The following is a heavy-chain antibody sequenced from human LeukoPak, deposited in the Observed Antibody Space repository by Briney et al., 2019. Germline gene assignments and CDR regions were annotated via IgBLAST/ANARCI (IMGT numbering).Heavy chain of an antibody. V-gene: IGHV3-30*18. CDR2: ISYDGSNK. CDR1: GFTFSSYG. Sequence: GGSLRLSCAASGFTFSSYGMHWVRQAPGKGLEWVAVISYDGSNKYYADSVKGRFTISRDNSKNTLYLQMNSLRAEDTAVYYCAKGQSYGRTDYWGQGTLVTVSS. D-gene: IGHD4-17*01. J-gene: IGHJ4*02. CDR3: AKGQSYGRTDY.